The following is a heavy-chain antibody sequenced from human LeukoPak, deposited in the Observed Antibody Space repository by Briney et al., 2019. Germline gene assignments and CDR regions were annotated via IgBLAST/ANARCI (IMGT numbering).Heavy chain of an antibody. D-gene: IGHD3-10*01. CDR3: ARDLFSYGDY. V-gene: IGHV3-53*01. J-gene: IGHJ4*02. CDR1: GFTFSSYW. Sequence: GGSLRLSCAASGFTFSSYWMNWARQAPGKGLEWVSVIYSGGSTYYADSVKGRFTISRDNSKNTLYLQMNSLRAEDTAVYYCARDLFSYGDYWGQGTLVTVSS. CDR2: IYSGGST.